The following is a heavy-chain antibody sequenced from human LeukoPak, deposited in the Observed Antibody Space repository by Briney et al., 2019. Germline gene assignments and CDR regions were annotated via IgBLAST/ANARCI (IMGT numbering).Heavy chain of an antibody. V-gene: IGHV3-7*01. Sequence: GGSLRLSCAASTFSFSEYPMSWVRQAPGKGLEWVANIKQDGSEKHYVDSVKGRFTISRDNAKNSLYLQMNSLRAEDTAVYYCARRVYNSGWYIDYWGQGTLVTVSS. CDR2: IKQDGSEK. CDR1: TFSFSEYP. CDR3: ARRVYNSGWYIDY. J-gene: IGHJ4*02. D-gene: IGHD6-19*01.